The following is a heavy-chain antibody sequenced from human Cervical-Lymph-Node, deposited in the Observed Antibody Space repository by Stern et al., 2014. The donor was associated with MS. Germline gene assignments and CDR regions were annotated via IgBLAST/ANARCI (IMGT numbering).Heavy chain of an antibody. J-gene: IGHJ4*02. D-gene: IGHD6-13*01. CDR3: AREGLIASSLDY. Sequence: QLVQSGAEVKKPGASVKVSCKASGYTFIGYYMHWGRQAPGQGLEWMGWINTNSGGNTNYAQKFQGRVTLTRDTSISTVYMDLSGLRSDDTAVYYCAREGLIASSLDYWGQGTLVTVSS. V-gene: IGHV1-2*02. CDR2: INTNSGGNT. CDR1: GYTFIGYY.